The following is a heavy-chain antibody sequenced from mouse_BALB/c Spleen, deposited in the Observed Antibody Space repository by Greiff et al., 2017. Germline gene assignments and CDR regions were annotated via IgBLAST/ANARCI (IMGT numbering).Heavy chain of an antibody. D-gene: IGHD1-1*01. J-gene: IGHJ1*01. CDR1: GFSLTSYG. CDR3: AKRAPSGSSLSYWYFDV. V-gene: IGHV2-5-1*01. Sequence: QVHVKQSGPSLVQPSQSLSITCTVSGFSLTSYGVHWVRQSPGKGLEWLGVIWRGGSTDYNAAFMSRLSITKDNSKSQVFFKMNSLQADDTAIYYCAKRAPSGSSLSYWYFDVWGAGTTVTVSS. CDR2: IWRGGST.